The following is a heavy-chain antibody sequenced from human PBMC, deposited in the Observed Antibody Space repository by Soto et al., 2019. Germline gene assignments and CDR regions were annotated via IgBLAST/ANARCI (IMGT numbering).Heavy chain of an antibody. V-gene: IGHV4-34*01. CDR3: ARERCSSTSCYYDAFDI. CDR2: INHSGST. CDR1: GGSFSGYY. Sequence: PSETLSLTCAVYGGSFSGYYWSWIRQPPGKGLEWIGEINHSGSTNYNPSLKSRVTISVDTSKNQFSLKLSSVTAADTAVYYCARERCSSTSCYYDAFDIWGQGTMVTVS. J-gene: IGHJ3*02. D-gene: IGHD2-2*01.